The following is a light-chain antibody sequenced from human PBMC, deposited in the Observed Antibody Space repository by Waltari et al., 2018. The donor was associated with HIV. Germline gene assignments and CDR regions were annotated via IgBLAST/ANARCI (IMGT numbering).Light chain of an antibody. J-gene: IGKJ3*01. CDR1: QSITKY. V-gene: IGKV1-39*01. Sequence: DIQMTQSPSSLSASVGDRVSISCRASQSITKYLNWYQQKPGKAPRLLIFLASSLQKGVPSRFSGSGYGTDFTLTINSLQPEDFATYFCQQNHTTPFTFGPGTTVDVK. CDR3: QQNHTTPFT. CDR2: LAS.